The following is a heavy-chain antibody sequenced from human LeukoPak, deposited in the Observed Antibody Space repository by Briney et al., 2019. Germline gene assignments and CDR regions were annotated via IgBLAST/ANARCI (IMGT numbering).Heavy chain of an antibody. V-gene: IGHV4-59*01. CDR2: IYISGTT. J-gene: IGHJ4*02. D-gene: IGHD4-17*01. Sequence: PSETLSVTCTVSGGSISTYYWSWIRQPPGKGLEWIGYIYISGTTNYNPSLKSRVTMSVDTSKNQLSMKLSSVTAADTAVYYCARGSDFGDCWGQGTLVTVSS. CDR3: ARGSDFGDC. CDR1: GGSISTYY.